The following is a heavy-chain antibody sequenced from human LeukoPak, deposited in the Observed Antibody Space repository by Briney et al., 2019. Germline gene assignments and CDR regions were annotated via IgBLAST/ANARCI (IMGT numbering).Heavy chain of an antibody. CDR1: GFTFSSYG. Sequence: GGSLRLSCAASGFTFSSYGMHWVRQAPGKGLEWVALIRYDGSNKYYADSVKGRFTISRDNAKNSVFLQMNSLRAEDTAVYYCAAVIDYWGQGTLVTVSS. CDR3: AAVIDY. CDR2: IRYDGSNK. J-gene: IGHJ4*02. V-gene: IGHV3-30*02.